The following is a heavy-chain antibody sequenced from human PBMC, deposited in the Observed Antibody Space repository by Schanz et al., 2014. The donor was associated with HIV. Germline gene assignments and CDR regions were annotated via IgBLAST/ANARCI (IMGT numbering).Heavy chain of an antibody. D-gene: IGHD5-12*01. J-gene: IGHJ6*02. V-gene: IGHV3-74*02. CDR2: INSDGSSD. CDR3: ARGGYAARPSYYYDMDI. CDR1: GFTVSSSH. Sequence: EVQLVESGGGLIQPGGSLRLSCAASGFTVSSSHMSWVRQAPGKGLEWVSRINSDGSSDTYADSVKGRFTISRDNAKNTLYLQINSLRAEDTAVYYCARGGYAARPSYYYDMDIWGQGTTVTVSS.